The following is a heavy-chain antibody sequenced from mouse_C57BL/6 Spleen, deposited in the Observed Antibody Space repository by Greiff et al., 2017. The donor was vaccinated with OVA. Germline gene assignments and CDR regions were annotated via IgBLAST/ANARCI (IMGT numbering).Heavy chain of an antibody. V-gene: IGHV5-4*01. Sequence: EVQGVESGGGLVKPGGSLKLSCAASGFTFSSYAMSWVRQTPEKRLEWVATISDGGSYTYYPDNVKGRFTISRDNAKNNLYLQMSHLKSEDTAMYYCARGTTTVVGIHYYAMDYWGQGTSVTVSS. D-gene: IGHD1-1*01. CDR3: ARGTTTVVGIHYYAMDY. CDR1: GFTFSSYA. J-gene: IGHJ4*01. CDR2: ISDGGSYT.